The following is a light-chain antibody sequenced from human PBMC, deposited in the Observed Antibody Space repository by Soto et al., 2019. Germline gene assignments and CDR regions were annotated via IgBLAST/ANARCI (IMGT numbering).Light chain of an antibody. V-gene: IGKV3-15*01. Sequence: IVMTQSPATLSVSPGERATLSCRASQSVSSNLAWYQQKPGQAPRLLIYGASTRATGIPARFSGSGSGTEFTLTISSLQSEDFATYYCQQYYSFPRTFGQGTKVDIK. J-gene: IGKJ1*01. CDR3: QQYYSFPRT. CDR2: GAS. CDR1: QSVSSN.